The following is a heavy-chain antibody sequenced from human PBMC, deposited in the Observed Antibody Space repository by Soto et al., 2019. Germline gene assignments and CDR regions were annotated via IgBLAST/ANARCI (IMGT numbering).Heavy chain of an antibody. CDR1: GDSIGGVGY. J-gene: IGHJ5*02. CDR2: ISSSGST. V-gene: IGHV4-31*03. Sequence: KPSETLSLTCTVSGDSIGGVGYWSWIRQFPGRGLEWIGCISSSGSTYYNPALNNRISLSLDTSQNQFSLKLLSVTAAETAIYYCARSGVTGIVIPSHWFDPWGQGTMVTFSS. CDR3: ARSGVTGIVIPSHWFDP. D-gene: IGHD2-21*02.